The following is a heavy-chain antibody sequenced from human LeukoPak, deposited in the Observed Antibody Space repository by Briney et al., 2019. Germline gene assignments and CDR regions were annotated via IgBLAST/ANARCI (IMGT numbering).Heavy chain of an antibody. V-gene: IGHV1-2*02. CDR2: INPNSGGT. D-gene: IGHD6-13*01. Sequence: GASVKVSCKASGYTFTGYYMHWVRQAPGQGLEWMGWINPNSGGTNYAQKFQGRVTMTRDTSISTAYMELSRLRSDDTAVYYCARDPKLSSSWYFTDTPGAFDIWGQGTMVTVSS. J-gene: IGHJ3*02. CDR1: GYTFTGYY. CDR3: ARDPKLSSSWYFTDTPGAFDI.